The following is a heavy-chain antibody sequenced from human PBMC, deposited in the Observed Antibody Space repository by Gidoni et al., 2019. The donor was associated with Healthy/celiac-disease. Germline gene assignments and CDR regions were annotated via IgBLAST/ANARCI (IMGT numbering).Heavy chain of an antibody. CDR2: IRSKPYGGTP. V-gene: IGHV3-49*03. Sequence: EVQLVESGEGLVQPGRSLRPSCPASVFTFGAYPMSWFRQAQGKGLGWVGFIRSKPYGGTPEYAASVKGRFTISRDDSNSIAYLQMNSLKTDDTAVYYCTRGHDYGDYSLDYWGQGTLVTVSS. CDR1: VFTFGAYP. J-gene: IGHJ4*02. CDR3: TRGHDYGDYSLDY. D-gene: IGHD4-17*01.